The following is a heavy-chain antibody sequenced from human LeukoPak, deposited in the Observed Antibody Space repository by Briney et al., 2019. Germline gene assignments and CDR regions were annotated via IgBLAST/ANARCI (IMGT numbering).Heavy chain of an antibody. D-gene: IGHD6-19*01. J-gene: IGHJ4*02. Sequence: GGSLRLSCAASGFSVSTYGMHWVRQAPGKGLEWVAVIWYDGTNKYYADSVKGRFTISRDNSKNTLYLQMNSLRAEDTAVYYCAKTASSGWVYFDYWGQGTLVTVPS. CDR2: IWYDGTNK. V-gene: IGHV3-33*06. CDR1: GFSVSTYG. CDR3: AKTASSGWVYFDY.